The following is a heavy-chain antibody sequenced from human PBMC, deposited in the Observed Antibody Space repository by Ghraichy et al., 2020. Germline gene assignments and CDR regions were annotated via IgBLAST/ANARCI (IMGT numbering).Heavy chain of an antibody. CDR3: AREYDSSALGYYYYGMDV. J-gene: IGHJ6*02. CDR2: ISSSSSYI. Sequence: GGSLRLSCAASGFTFSSYSMNWVRQAPGKGLEWVSSISSSSSYIYYADSVNGRFTISRDNAKNSLYLQMNSLRAEDTAVYYCAREYDSSALGYYYYGMDVWGQGTTVTVSS. CDR1: GFTFSSYS. D-gene: IGHD3-22*01. V-gene: IGHV3-21*01.